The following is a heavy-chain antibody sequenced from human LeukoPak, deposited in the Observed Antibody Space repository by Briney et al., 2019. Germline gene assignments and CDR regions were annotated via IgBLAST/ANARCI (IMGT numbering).Heavy chain of an antibody. D-gene: IGHD3-10*01. CDR3: ARLRYYGSGDNWFDP. CDR1: GYSFTSYW. V-gene: IGHV5-51*01. Sequence: KAGESLKISCKGSGYSFTSYWIGWVRQMPGKGLEWMGIIYPGDSDTRYSPSFQGQVTISADKSISTAYLQWSSLKASDTAMYYCARLRYYGSGDNWFDPWGQGTLVTVSS. J-gene: IGHJ5*02. CDR2: IYPGDSDT.